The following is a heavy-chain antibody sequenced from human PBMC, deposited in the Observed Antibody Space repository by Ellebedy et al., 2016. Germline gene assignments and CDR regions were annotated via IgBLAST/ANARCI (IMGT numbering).Heavy chain of an antibody. V-gene: IGHV4-31*03. CDR2: IYYSGST. CDR1: GGSISSGGYY. J-gene: IGHJ4*02. CDR3: ARVSDSSGYYNFDY. Sequence: LRLSCTVSGGSISSGGYYWSWIRQHPGKGLEWIGYIYYSGSTYYNPSLKSRVTISVDTSKNQFSLKLSSVTAADTAVYYCARVSDSSGYYNFDYWGQGTLVTVSS. D-gene: IGHD3-22*01.